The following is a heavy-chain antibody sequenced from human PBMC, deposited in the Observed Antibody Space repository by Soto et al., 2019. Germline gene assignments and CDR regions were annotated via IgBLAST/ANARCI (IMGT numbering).Heavy chain of an antibody. CDR1: GFTFSTCW. D-gene: IGHD3-3*01. Sequence: GGSLRLSCAASGFTFSTCWMMWVRQAPGKGLEWVSAISGSGGSTYYADSVKGRFTISRDNSKNTLYLQMNSLRAEDTAVYYCAKDRTYYDFWSGYSHNWFDPWGQGTLVTVSS. CDR2: ISGSGGST. V-gene: IGHV3-23*01. CDR3: AKDRTYYDFWSGYSHNWFDP. J-gene: IGHJ5*02.